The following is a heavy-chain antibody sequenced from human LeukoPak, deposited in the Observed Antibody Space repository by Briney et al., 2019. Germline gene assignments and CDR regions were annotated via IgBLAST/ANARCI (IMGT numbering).Heavy chain of an antibody. D-gene: IGHD3-22*01. Sequence: GGSLRLSCAASGFTFSSYEMNWVRQGPGKGLEWVSYISSSGSTIYYADSVKGRFTISRDNAKNSLYLQMNSLRAEDTAVYYCARDYYDSSGYPYYYYYYGMDVWGQGTTVTVSS. CDR1: GFTFSSYE. V-gene: IGHV3-48*03. CDR3: ARDYYDSSGYPYYYYYYGMDV. J-gene: IGHJ6*02. CDR2: ISSSGSTI.